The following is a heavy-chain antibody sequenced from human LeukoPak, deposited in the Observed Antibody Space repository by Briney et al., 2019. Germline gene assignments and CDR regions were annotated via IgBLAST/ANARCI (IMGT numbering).Heavy chain of an antibody. Sequence: GGSLRLSCAASGFTFSNAWMSWVRQAPGKGREWVGRIKSKTDGGTTDYTAPVKGRFTISRDDSKNTLYLQMNSLKTEDTAVYYCTTEYSGYDYFGYYYYYMDVWGKGTTVTVSS. CDR3: TTEYSGYDYFGYYYYYMDV. V-gene: IGHV3-15*01. CDR1: GFTFSNAW. CDR2: IKSKTDGGTT. D-gene: IGHD5-12*01. J-gene: IGHJ6*03.